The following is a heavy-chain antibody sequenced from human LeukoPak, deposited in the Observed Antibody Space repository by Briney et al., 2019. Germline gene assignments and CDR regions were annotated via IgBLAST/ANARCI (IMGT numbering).Heavy chain of an antibody. CDR3: ARAHEVVRPYYYGMDV. CDR2: IIPILGIA. Sequence: SVKVSCKASGGTFSSYAISWVRQAPGQGLEWMGRIIPILGIANYAQKFQGRVTITADKSTSTAYMELSSLRSEDTAVYYCARAHEVVRPYYYGMDVWGQGTTVTVSS. D-gene: IGHD4-23*01. CDR1: GGTFSSYA. V-gene: IGHV1-69*04. J-gene: IGHJ6*02.